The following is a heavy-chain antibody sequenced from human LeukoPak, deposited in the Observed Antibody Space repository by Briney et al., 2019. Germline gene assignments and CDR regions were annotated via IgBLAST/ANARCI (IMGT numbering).Heavy chain of an antibody. V-gene: IGHV3-11*03. J-gene: IGHJ4*02. CDR2: ISSSSSYT. CDR1: GFTFSDYY. Sequence: GGSLRLSCAASGFTFSDYYMSWIRQAPGKGLEWVSYISSSSSYTNYADSVKGRFTISRDNAKNSLYLQMNSLRAEDTAVYYCARLVGATSAGYYFDYWGQGTLVTVSS. D-gene: IGHD1-26*01. CDR3: ARLVGATSAGYYFDY.